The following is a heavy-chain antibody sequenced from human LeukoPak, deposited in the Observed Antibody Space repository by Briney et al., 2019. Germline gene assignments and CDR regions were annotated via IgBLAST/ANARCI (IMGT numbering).Heavy chain of an antibody. CDR3: ARDASFYIAVAGLLDY. J-gene: IGHJ4*02. V-gene: IGHV3-7*01. Sequence: PGGSLRLSCAASGFTFSSYWMSWVRQAPGKGLEWVANIKQDGSEKYYVDSVKGRFTISRDNAKNSLYLQMNSLRAEDTAVYYCARDASFYIAVAGLLDYWGQGTLVTVSS. D-gene: IGHD6-19*01. CDR1: GFTFSSYW. CDR2: IKQDGSEK.